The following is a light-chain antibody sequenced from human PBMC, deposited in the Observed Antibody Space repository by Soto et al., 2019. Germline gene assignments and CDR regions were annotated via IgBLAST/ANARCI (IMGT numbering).Light chain of an antibody. CDR2: DAS. V-gene: IGKV3-15*01. CDR3: QQWRNWPLT. J-gene: IGKJ4*01. CDR1: QNVYNN. Sequence: EIVMTQSPATLSVSPGEGATLSCKASQNVYNNLAWYQQRPGQPPRLLIYDASTRATGISARFSGSGDGTEFTLTISSLQSEDFPVYFCQQWRNWPLTFGGGTKVEIK.